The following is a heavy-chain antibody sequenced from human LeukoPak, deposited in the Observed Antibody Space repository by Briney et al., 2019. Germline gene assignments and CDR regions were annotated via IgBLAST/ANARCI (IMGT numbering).Heavy chain of an antibody. D-gene: IGHD6-6*01. CDR1: GFTFSSYS. Sequence: PGGSLRLSCAASGFTFSSYSMNWVRQAPGKGLEWVSSISSSSSYIYYADSVKGRFTISRDNAKNSLYLQMNSLRAEDTAVYYCATSEEIGIAARPAFFDYWGQGTLVTVSS. V-gene: IGHV3-21*01. CDR3: ATSEEIGIAARPAFFDY. J-gene: IGHJ4*02. CDR2: ISSSSSYI.